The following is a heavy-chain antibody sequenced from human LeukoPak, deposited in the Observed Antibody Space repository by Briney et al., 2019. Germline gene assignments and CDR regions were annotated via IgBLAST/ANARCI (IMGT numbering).Heavy chain of an antibody. CDR2: ISSTGTTI. Sequence: GGSLRLSCAASGFTFSSYEMNWVRQAPGKGLEWVSYISSTGTTIYYADSVKGRFTISRDNSKNTLYLQMNSLRAEDTAVYYCAKGSTSKCSGGSCYHCYWGQGTLVTVSS. D-gene: IGHD2-15*01. CDR3: AKGSTSKCSGGSCYHCY. CDR1: GFTFSSYE. V-gene: IGHV3-48*03. J-gene: IGHJ4*02.